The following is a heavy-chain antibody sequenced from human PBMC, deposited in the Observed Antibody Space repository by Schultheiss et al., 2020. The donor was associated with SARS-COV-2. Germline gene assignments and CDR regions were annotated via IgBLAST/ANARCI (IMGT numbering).Heavy chain of an antibody. V-gene: IGHV2-5*01. Sequence: SGPTLVKPTETLTLTCTVSGFSLSNARMGVSWIRQPPGKALEWLAHIYWNDDKRYSPSLKSRLTITKDTSKNQVVLTMTNMDPVDTATYYCAHRQKLRFLEWLLFDYWGQGTLVTVSS. CDR2: IYWNDDK. J-gene: IGHJ4*02. CDR3: AHRQKLRFLEWLLFDY. D-gene: IGHD3-3*01. CDR1: GFSLSNARMG.